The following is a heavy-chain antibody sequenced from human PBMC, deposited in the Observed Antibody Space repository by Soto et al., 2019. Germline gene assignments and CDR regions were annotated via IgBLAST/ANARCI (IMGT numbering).Heavy chain of an antibody. Sequence: ASVKVSCKASGYTFTSYYMHWVRQAPGQGLEWMGIINPSGGSTSYAQKFQGRVIMTRDTSTSAVYMELSSLRSEDTAVYYCARAGFYRGFYGSDAFDIWGQGTMVTVSS. D-gene: IGHD3-3*01. CDR2: INPSGGST. J-gene: IGHJ3*02. CDR1: GYTFTSYY. V-gene: IGHV1-46*01. CDR3: ARAGFYRGFYGSDAFDI.